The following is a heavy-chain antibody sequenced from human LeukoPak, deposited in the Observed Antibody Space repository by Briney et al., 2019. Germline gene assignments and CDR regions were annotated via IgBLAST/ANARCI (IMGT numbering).Heavy chain of an antibody. J-gene: IGHJ4*02. V-gene: IGHV3-23*01. CDR1: GFTFSSYA. CDR3: ARIVVVPPAIRY. Sequence: GGSLRLSCAASGFTFSSYAMSWVRQAPGKGLEWVSAISGSGGSTYYADSVKGRFTISRDNSKNTLYLQMNSLRAEDTAVYYCARIVVVPPAIRYWGQGTLVTVSS. CDR2: ISGSGGST. D-gene: IGHD2-2*02.